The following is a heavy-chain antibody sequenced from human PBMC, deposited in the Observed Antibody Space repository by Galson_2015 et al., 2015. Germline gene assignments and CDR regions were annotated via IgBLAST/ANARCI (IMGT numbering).Heavy chain of an antibody. J-gene: IGHJ6*02. V-gene: IGHV1-2*04. CDR3: AREWLVPAAKVARYYYYGMDV. CDR1: GYTFTGYY. CDR2: INPNSGGT. D-gene: IGHD2-2*01. Sequence: SVKVSCKASGYTFTGYYMHWVRQAPGQGLEWMGWINPNSGGTNYAQKFQGWVTMTRDTSISTAYMELSRLRSDDTAVYYCAREWLVPAAKVARYYYYGMDVWGQGTTVTVSS.